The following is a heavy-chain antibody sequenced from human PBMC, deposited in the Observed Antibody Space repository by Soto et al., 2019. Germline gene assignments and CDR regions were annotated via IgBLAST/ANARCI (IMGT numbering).Heavy chain of an antibody. Sequence: GGSLRLSCAASGFTFRKYAMMWVRQAPGKGLEWVAGILGSGGTYHTDSVKGRFTISKDNSLSTLYLQMDFLRADDTAVYYCAKDAVYGDGFWLPESWGQGTLVTVS. D-gene: IGHD4-17*01. J-gene: IGHJ5*02. V-gene: IGHV3-23*01. CDR3: AKDAVYGDGFWLPES. CDR1: GFTFRKYA. CDR2: ILGSGGT.